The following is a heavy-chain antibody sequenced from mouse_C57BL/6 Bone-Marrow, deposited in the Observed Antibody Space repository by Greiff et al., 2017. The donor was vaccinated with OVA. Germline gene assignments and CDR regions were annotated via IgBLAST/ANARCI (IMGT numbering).Heavy chain of an antibody. J-gene: IGHJ2*01. CDR2: IDPENGDT. V-gene: IGHV14-4*01. CDR1: GFNITDDY. Sequence: VQLQQSGAELVRPGASVKLSCTASGFNITDDYMHWVKQRPEQGLEWIGWIDPENGDTEYASKFQGKATITADTSSNTAYLQLSSLTSEDTAVYYYTTVTTVVATDYWGQGTTLTVSS. CDR3: TTVTTVVATDY. D-gene: IGHD1-1*01.